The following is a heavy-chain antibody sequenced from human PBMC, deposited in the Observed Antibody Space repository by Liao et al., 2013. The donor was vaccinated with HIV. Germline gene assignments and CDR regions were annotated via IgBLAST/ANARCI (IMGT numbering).Heavy chain of an antibody. V-gene: IGHV4-59*01. D-gene: IGHD5-24*01. Sequence: QVQLQESGPGLVKPSETLSLTCTVSGGSISSYYWSWIRQPPGKGLEWIGYIYYSGSTNYNPSLKSRVTISVDTSKNQFSLKLSSVTAADTAVYYCARVGRWLQLKAFDIWGQGTMVTVSS. CDR1: GGSISSYY. CDR2: IYYSGST. J-gene: IGHJ3*02. CDR3: ARVGRWLQLKAFDI.